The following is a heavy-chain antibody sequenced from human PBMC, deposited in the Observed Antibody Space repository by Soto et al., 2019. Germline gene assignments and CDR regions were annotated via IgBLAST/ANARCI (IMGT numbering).Heavy chain of an antibody. CDR3: AGAFTPAARVAWFDP. J-gene: IGHJ5*02. V-gene: IGHV1-18*01. Sequence: QVQLVQSGAEVKKPGASVKVSCKASGYTFTSYGISWVRQAPGQGLEWMGWISAYKGNTNYAQKLQGRVTMTADTSTSTAYMELRSLRSDDTAVYYCAGAFTPAARVAWFDPWGQGTLVTVSS. CDR1: GYTFTSYG. D-gene: IGHD2-2*01. CDR2: ISAYKGNT.